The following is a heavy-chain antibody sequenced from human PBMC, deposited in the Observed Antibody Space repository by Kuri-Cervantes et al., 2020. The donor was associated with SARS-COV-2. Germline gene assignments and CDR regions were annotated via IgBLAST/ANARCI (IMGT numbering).Heavy chain of an antibody. Sequence: ASVKVSCKASGYTFTSYGISWVRQAPGQGLEWMGWISAYNGNTNYAQKLQGRVTMTTDTSTSTAYMELRSLRSDDTAVYYCARDYGGNSGWAYYYYYMDVWGKGNMVNVSS. CDR3: ARDYGGNSGWAYYYYYMDV. J-gene: IGHJ6*03. D-gene: IGHD4-23*01. CDR2: ISAYNGNT. V-gene: IGHV1-18*01. CDR1: GYTFTSYG.